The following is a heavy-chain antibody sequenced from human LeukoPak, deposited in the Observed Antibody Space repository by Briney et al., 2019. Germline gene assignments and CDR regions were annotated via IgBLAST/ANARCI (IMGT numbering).Heavy chain of an antibody. D-gene: IGHD3-22*01. Sequence: PGESLKISCKGSGYSFTNYWIGWVRQMPGKGLDWMGIIYPGDSDTRYSLSFQGQVPISADKSVSTAYLEWSSLKASDTAMYYCARRSSGYYYFVYWGQGTLVSVSS. V-gene: IGHV5-51*01. J-gene: IGHJ4*02. CDR2: IYPGDSDT. CDR3: ARRSSGYYYFVY. CDR1: GYSFTNYW.